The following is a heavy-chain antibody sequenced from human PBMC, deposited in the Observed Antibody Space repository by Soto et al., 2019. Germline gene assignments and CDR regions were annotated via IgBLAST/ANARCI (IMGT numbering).Heavy chain of an antibody. CDR2: IYYSGST. V-gene: IGHV4-59*01. J-gene: IGHJ4*02. Sequence: PSETLSLTCTVSGGSISSYYWSWIRQPPGRGLEWIGYIYYSGSTNYNPSLKSRVTIPIETSKNQFSLTLNSVTAADTAGYYCAKFYCSATSCSAFDSWGLGTLVTVSS. CDR3: AKFYCSATSCSAFDS. CDR1: GGSISSYY. D-gene: IGHD2-2*01.